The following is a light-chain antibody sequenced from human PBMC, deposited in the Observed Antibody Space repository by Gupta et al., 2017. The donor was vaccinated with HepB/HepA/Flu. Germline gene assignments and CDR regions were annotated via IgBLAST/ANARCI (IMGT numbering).Light chain of an antibody. CDR2: AAS. Sequence: DIQMTQSPSSLSASVGDRVTITCRASQSISSYLNWYQQKPGKAPKLLIYAASSLQSGVPSRFSGSASVTDFTLTISMLQPEDFATYYCQRSHSIRRTFVQGTKVEIK. J-gene: IGKJ1*01. CDR1: QSISSY. V-gene: IGKV1-39*01. CDR3: QRSHSIRRT.